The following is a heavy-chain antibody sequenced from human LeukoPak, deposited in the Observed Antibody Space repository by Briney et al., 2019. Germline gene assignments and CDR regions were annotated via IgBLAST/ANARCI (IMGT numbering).Heavy chain of an antibody. CDR2: IYPGDSDT. J-gene: IGHJ3*02. CDR1: GYSFTTYW. Sequence: GESLKISCKGSGYSFTTYWIGWVRQMPGKGLEWMGIIYPGDSDTRYSPSFQGQVTISADKAISTAYLQWSSLKASDTAMYYCARQLLFGVVSKGAFDIWGQGTMVTVSS. D-gene: IGHD3-3*01. CDR3: ARQLLFGVVSKGAFDI. V-gene: IGHV5-51*01.